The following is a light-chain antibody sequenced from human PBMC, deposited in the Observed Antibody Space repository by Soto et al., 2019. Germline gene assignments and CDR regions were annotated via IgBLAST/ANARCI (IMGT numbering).Light chain of an antibody. Sequence: EIVLTQSPGTLSLSPGERATLSCGASQSVSSSNLAWYQQRPGQAPRLLIYGASTRAAAIPDRFSGSGSGTDFTLTITGLEPDDFAVYYCQQYGASPYTFGQGTKLEI. J-gene: IGKJ2*01. V-gene: IGKV3-20*01. CDR2: GAS. CDR3: QQYGASPYT. CDR1: QSVSSSN.